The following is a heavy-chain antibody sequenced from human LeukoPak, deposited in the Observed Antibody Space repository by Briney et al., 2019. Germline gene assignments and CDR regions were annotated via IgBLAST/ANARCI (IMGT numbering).Heavy chain of an antibody. CDR1: GGSISGYY. D-gene: IGHD3-3*01. J-gene: IGHJ4*02. V-gene: IGHV4-59*08. CDR2: IYYSGST. Sequence: SETLSLTCTVSGGSISGYYWSWIRQPPGKGLEWIGYIYYSGSTNYNPSLKSRVTISVDTSKNQFSLKLSSVTAADTAVYYCVRALTIFGVVIFDYWGQGTLVTVSS. CDR3: VRALTIFGVVIFDY.